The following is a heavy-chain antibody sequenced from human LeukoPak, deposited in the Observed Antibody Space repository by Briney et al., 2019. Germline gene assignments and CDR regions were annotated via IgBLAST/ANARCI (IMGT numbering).Heavy chain of an antibody. CDR3: VRGVWQQLVNWFDP. CDR1: GGSFSGYY. V-gene: IGHV4-34*01. D-gene: IGHD6-13*01. CDR2: INHSGST. Sequence: PSETLSLTCAVYGGSFSGYYWSWIRQPPGKGLEWIGEINHSGSTNYNPSLKSRVTISVDTPKNQFSLKLSSVTAADTAVYYCVRGVWQQLVNWFDPWGQGTLVTVSS. J-gene: IGHJ5*02.